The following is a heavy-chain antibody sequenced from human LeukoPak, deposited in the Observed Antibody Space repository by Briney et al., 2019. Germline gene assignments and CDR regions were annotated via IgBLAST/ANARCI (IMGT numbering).Heavy chain of an antibody. Sequence: SETLSLTCTVSGGSISSHYWSWIRQPPGKGLEWIGYIYYSGSTNYNPSLKSRVTISVDTSKNQFSLKLSSVTAADTAVYYCARGEGSLPFDYRGQGTLVTVSS. V-gene: IGHV4-59*11. CDR2: IYYSGST. J-gene: IGHJ4*02. CDR1: GGSISSHY. CDR3: ARGEGSLPFDY.